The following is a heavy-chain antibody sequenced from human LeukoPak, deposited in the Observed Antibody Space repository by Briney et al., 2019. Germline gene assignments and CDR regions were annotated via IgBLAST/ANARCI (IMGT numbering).Heavy chain of an antibody. V-gene: IGHV4-31*03. CDR2: IYYSGST. D-gene: IGHD6-13*01. CDR3: ARWRSSSLPIFDY. Sequence: PSETLSLTCTVSGGSISSGGYYWSWIRQHPGKGLEWIGYIYYSGSTYYNPSLKSRVTISVDTSKNQFSLNLSSVTAADTAVYYCARWRSSSLPIFDYWGQGTLVTVSS. CDR1: GGSISSGGYY. J-gene: IGHJ4*02.